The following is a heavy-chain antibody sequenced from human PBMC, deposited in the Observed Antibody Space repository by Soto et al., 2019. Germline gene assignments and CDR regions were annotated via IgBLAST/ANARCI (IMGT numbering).Heavy chain of an antibody. J-gene: IGHJ4*02. V-gene: IGHV3-30-3*01. CDR2: MSYDGSSK. D-gene: IGHD1-26*01. CDR1: GFTFSSYG. Sequence: GGSLRLSCAASGFTFSSYGMHWVRQAPGKGLEWVTVMSYDGSSKYYADSVKGRFTISRDNSKNTLYLQMNSLRIEDTAVYYCAREGWAWEQTPFDHCGQGTLLTVSS. CDR3: AREGWAWEQTPFDH.